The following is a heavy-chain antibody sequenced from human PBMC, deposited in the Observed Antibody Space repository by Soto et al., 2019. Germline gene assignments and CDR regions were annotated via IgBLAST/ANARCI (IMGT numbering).Heavy chain of an antibody. Sequence: ESLKISCKCSGYSFTSYWIGWVRQMPGKGLEWMVIIYPGDSDTRYSPSFQGQVTISADKSISTAYLQWSSLKSSDTAMYYCASGIAAAGYALSSGVXWGQGTMVTVS. V-gene: IGHV5-51*01. J-gene: IGHJ3*01. CDR1: GYSFTSYW. D-gene: IGHD6-13*01. CDR3: ASGIAAAGYALSSGVX. CDR2: IYPGDSDT.